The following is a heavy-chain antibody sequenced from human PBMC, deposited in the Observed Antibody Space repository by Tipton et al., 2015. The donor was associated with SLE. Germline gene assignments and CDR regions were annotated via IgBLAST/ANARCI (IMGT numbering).Heavy chain of an antibody. Sequence: QSGAEVKKPGASVKVSCKASGYIFSTSGISWVRQAPGQGLEWMGWINPYNGYTNYAQNLQGRITMSTDTSADTAYMELRSLRSNDTAVYYCARSIVATTDFDYWGQGTLVTVSS. CDR3: ARSIVATTDFDY. CDR1: GYIFSTSG. J-gene: IGHJ4*02. D-gene: IGHD5-12*01. V-gene: IGHV1-18*01. CDR2: INPYNGYT.